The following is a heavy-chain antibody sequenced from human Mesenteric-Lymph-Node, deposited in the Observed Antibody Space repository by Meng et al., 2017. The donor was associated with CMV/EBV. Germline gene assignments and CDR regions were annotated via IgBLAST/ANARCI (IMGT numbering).Heavy chain of an antibody. CDR1: GFTFSSYA. Sequence: GESLKISCAASGFTFSSYAMHWVRQAPGKGLEWVAVISYDGSNKYYADSVKGRFTISRDNSKNTLYLQMNSLRAEDTAVYYCARGDGSGSYYSHWGQGTVVTVSS. V-gene: IGHV3-30*04. D-gene: IGHD3-10*01. J-gene: IGHJ4*02. CDR3: ARGDGSGSYYSH. CDR2: ISYDGSNK.